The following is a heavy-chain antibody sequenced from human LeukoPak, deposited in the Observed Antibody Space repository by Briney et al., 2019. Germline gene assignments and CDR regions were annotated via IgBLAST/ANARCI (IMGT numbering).Heavy chain of an antibody. CDR3: ARGWDYFEQ. J-gene: IGHJ4*02. D-gene: IGHD1-26*01. CDR1: GGSFSGYY. Sequence: SETLSLTCAVYGGSFSGYYWSWIRQPPGKGLEWIGEINHSGSTNYNPSLKSRGTISVDTSKNQFSLKLRSLTAADTAVYFCARGWDYFEQWGQGTPVTVSS. CDR2: INHSGST. V-gene: IGHV4-34*01.